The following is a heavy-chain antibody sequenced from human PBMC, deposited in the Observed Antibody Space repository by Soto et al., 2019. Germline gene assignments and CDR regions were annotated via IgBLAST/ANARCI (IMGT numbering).Heavy chain of an antibody. J-gene: IGHJ6*02. V-gene: IGHV6-1*01. CDR3: ARTSYNCNYLDYHYYGMDV. CDR1: GDSVSSNSAA. CDR2: TYYGSKWYN. D-gene: IGHD1-7*01. Sequence: SQTLSLTCAISGDSVSSNSAAWNWIRQSPSRGLEWLGRTYYGSKWYNDYAVSVKSRITINPDTSKNQFSLQLNSVTPEDTAVYYCARTSYNCNYLDYHYYGMDVWSQGTSVTVSS.